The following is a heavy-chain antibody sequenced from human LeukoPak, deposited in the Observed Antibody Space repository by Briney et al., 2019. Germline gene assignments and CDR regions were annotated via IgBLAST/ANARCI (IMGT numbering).Heavy chain of an antibody. CDR1: GFTFSIYE. V-gene: IGHV3-48*03. CDR2: ISGSGRTM. CDR3: ARYDSSGYYSFQIGESIVEPFDY. D-gene: IGHD3-22*01. J-gene: IGHJ4*02. Sequence: GGSLRLSCAASGFTFSIYEMNWVRQAPGKGLEWVSHISGSGRTMYYADSVKGRFTISRDNAKNSLYLQMNSLRAEDTAVYYCARYDSSGYYSFQIGESIVEPFDYWGQGTLVTVSS.